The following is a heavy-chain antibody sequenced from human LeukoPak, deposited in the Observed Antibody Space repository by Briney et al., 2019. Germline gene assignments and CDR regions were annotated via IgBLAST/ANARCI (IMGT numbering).Heavy chain of an antibody. CDR2: INGDGTTT. D-gene: IGHD1-26*01. V-gene: IGHV3-74*01. CDR3: ARRWYTGTYYYFDL. J-gene: IGHJ4*02. CDR1: GFTLSTHW. Sequence: GGALRLSCAASGFTLSTHWMHWVRQAPGKGLVWVSRINGDGTTTSYADSVKGRFTISRVDAKSTLYLEMDSLRAEDTAIYYCARRWYTGTYYYFDLWGQGTLVTVSS.